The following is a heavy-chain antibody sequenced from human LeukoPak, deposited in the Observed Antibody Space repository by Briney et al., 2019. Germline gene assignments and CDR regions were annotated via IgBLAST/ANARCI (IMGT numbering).Heavy chain of an antibody. CDR1: GGTFSSYA. V-gene: IGHV1-69*01. Sequence: SVKVSCKASGGTFSSYAISWVRQAPGQGLEWMGGIIPIFGTANYAQKFQGRVTITADESTSTAYMELSSLRSEDTAVYYCARAYCSGGSCYNEGAFDIWGQGTMVTVSS. D-gene: IGHD2-15*01. CDR3: ARAYCSGGSCYNEGAFDI. J-gene: IGHJ3*02. CDR2: IIPIFGTA.